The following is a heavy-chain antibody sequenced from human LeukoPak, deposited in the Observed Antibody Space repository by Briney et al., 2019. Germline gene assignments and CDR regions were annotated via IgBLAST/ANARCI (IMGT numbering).Heavy chain of an antibody. CDR2: ITPYNGNT. J-gene: IGHJ4*02. V-gene: IGHV1-18*01. D-gene: IGHD2-8*02. CDR3: ARDPSPHLGDTWYCFDY. Sequence: ASVKVSCKTSGYTFSNYGFSWVRQAPGLGLEWMGWITPYNGNTNYAQKFQGRLTMTTDTSTSTAYMELTSLTSDDAAVYYRARDPSPHLGDTWYCFDYWGQGTLVTVSS. CDR1: GYTFSNYG.